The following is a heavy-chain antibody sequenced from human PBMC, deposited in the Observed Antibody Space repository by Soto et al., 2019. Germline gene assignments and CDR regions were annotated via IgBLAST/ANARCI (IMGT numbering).Heavy chain of an antibody. D-gene: IGHD1-26*01. J-gene: IGHJ4*02. CDR1: GGSISSYY. Sequence: SETLSLTCTVSGGSISSYYWSWIRQPPGKGLEWIGYIYYSGSTNYNPSLKSRVTISVDTSKNQFSLKLSSVTAADTAVYYCARHHEGGGSFDYWGQGTLVTVSS. V-gene: IGHV4-59*08. CDR2: IYYSGST. CDR3: ARHHEGGGSFDY.